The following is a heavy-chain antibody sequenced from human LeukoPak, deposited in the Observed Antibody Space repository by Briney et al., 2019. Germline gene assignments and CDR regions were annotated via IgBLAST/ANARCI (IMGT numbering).Heavy chain of an antibody. CDR1: GGSISSHY. V-gene: IGHV4-59*11. D-gene: IGHD2-2*01. Sequence: PSETLSLTCTVSGGSISSHYWSWIRQPPGKGLEWIGYIYYSGSTNCNPSLKSRVTISVDTSKNQFSLKLSSVTAADTAVYYCARAASSGSYQLLYYYYYYYMDVWGKGTTVTVSS. CDR2: IYYSGST. CDR3: ARAASSGSYQLLYYYYYYYMDV. J-gene: IGHJ6*03.